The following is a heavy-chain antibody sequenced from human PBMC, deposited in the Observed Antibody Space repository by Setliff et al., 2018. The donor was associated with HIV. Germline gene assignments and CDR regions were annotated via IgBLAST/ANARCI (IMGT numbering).Heavy chain of an antibody. D-gene: IGHD4-17*01. CDR2: IKGDGSKT. Sequence: GGSLRLSCAASGFMFSKYWMSWVRQAPGQGLEYVAHIKGDGSKTKYVDSVRGRFTISRDNAKKSLYLQMNSLRAEDTAVYYCATYTYGSGRLDYWGQGSLVTVSS. CDR1: GFMFSKYW. CDR3: ATYTYGSGRLDY. V-gene: IGHV3-7*03. J-gene: IGHJ4*02.